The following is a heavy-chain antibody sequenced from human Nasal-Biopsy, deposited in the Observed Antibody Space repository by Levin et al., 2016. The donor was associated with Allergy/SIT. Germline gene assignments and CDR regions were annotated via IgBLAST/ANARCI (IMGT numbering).Heavy chain of an antibody. D-gene: IGHD2-15*01. Sequence: GESLKISCAASGFTFSNYGMHWVRQAPGKGLEWVAVIWYDGSNKYYADSVKGRFTISRDNSKNTVYLQMSSLRAEDTAVYYCARELSVAAAGAVYFDYWGQGTLVTVSS. CDR2: IWYDGSNK. V-gene: IGHV3-33*08. CDR1: GFTFSNYG. CDR3: ARELSVAAAGAVYFDY. J-gene: IGHJ4*02.